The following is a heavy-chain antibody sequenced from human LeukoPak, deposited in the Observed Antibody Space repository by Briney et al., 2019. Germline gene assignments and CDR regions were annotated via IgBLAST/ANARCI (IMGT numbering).Heavy chain of an antibody. D-gene: IGHD3-22*01. CDR3: ARATAYYYDSSGYFVDY. V-gene: IGHV3-30*04. Sequence: GGSLRLSCAASGFTFSSYAMHWVRQAPGKGLEWVAVVSCDGSNKYYADSVKGRFTISRDNSKNTLYLQMNSLRAEDTAVYYCARATAYYYDSSGYFVDYWGQGTLVTVSS. CDR2: VSCDGSNK. J-gene: IGHJ4*02. CDR1: GFTFSSYA.